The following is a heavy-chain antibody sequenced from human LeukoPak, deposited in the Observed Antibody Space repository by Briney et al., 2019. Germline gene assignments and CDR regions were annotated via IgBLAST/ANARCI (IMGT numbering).Heavy chain of an antibody. Sequence: GGSLRLSCAASGFIVSSNHMSWVRQAPGKGLEWVSVIYSGGSTYYADSVKGRFTISRDNSKNTLYLQMNSLRSEDTAVYYCARQKESSGFYYFDYWGQGTLVTVSS. CDR2: IYSGGST. J-gene: IGHJ4*02. V-gene: IGHV3-53*05. D-gene: IGHD3-22*01. CDR1: GFIVSSNH. CDR3: ARQKESSGFYYFDY.